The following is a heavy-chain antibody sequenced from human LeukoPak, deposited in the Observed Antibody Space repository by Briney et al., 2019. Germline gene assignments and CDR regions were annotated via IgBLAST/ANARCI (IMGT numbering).Heavy chain of an antibody. CDR2: ISSGSGYR. D-gene: IGHD1-26*01. J-gene: IGHJ6*02. CDR1: GFTFSSYT. CDR3: ARDFSGSFYYYGMGV. Sequence: GGSLRLSCAASGFTFSSYTMNWVRQAPGKGLEWVSSISSGSGYRYYTDSVTGRFTISRDNAKASLYLQMTSLRAEDTAVYYCARDFSGSFYYYGMGVWGQGTTVTVSS. V-gene: IGHV3-21*01.